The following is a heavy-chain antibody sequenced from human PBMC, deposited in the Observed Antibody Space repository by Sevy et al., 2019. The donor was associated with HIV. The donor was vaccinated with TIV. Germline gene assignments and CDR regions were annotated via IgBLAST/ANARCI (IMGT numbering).Heavy chain of an antibody. D-gene: IGHD5-12*01. CDR2: ISYDGSKK. J-gene: IGHJ6*02. Sequence: GGSLRLSCAASGFTFINHAMHWVRQAQVKGLEWETVISYDGSKKHYADSVKGRLTISRDTSKRTVYLQMDSLRAEDTAVYYCARDLNSGYANYYYYGMDVWGQGTTVTVSS. CDR1: GFTFINHA. CDR3: ARDLNSGYANYYYYGMDV. V-gene: IGHV3-30*04.